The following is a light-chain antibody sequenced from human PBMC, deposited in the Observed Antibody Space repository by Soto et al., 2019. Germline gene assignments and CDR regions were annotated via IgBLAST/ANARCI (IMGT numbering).Light chain of an antibody. CDR3: SSYAGSNNNNYV. V-gene: IGLV2-8*01. J-gene: IGLJ1*01. Sequence: QSVLTQPPSASGSPGQSVTISCTGTSSDVGGYNFVSWCQQYPGKAPKLMIYDVSKRPSGVPDRFSGSKSGNTASLTVSGLQAEDEADYYCSSYAGSNNNNYVFVTGTKVTVL. CDR1: SSDVGGYNF. CDR2: DVS.